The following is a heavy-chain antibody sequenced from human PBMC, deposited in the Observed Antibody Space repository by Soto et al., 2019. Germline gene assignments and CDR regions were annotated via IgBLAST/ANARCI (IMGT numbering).Heavy chain of an antibody. J-gene: IGHJ6*03. CDR1: GFPFDDYA. Sequence: GGSLALSCAASGFPFDDYAMHWVRPAPGKGLEWVSGISWNSGSIGYADSVKGRFTISRDNAKNSLYLQMNSLRAEDTALYYCAKEGYSGYATTERYYYYYYMDVWGKGTTVTVSS. CDR2: ISWNSGSI. D-gene: IGHD5-12*01. CDR3: AKEGYSGYATTERYYYYYYMDV. V-gene: IGHV3-9*01.